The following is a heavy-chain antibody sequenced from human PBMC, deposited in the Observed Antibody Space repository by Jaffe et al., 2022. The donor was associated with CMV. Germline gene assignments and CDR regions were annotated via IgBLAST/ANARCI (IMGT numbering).Heavy chain of an antibody. J-gene: IGHJ4*02. CDR1: GFTFSSYG. V-gene: IGHV3-33*08. CDR2: IWYDGSNK. Sequence: QVQLVESGGGVVQPGRSLRLSCAASGFTFSSYGMHWVRQAPGKGLEWVAVIWYDGSNKYYADSVKGRFTISRDNSKNTLYLQMNSLRAEDTAVYYCARGVVGATYLFDYWGQGTLVTVSS. D-gene: IGHD1-26*01. CDR3: ARGVVGATYLFDY.